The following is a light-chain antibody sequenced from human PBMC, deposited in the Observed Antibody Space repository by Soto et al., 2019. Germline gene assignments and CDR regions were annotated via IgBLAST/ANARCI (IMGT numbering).Light chain of an antibody. V-gene: IGKV1-5*01. Sequence: QMTQSPSTLSASVGDRVTITCRASQSISSWLAWYQQKPGKAPKLLIYDASSLESGVRSRFSGSGSGTEFTLTIGSLQPDDLATYYCQQYNSYPVCFGQGTKLEIK. CDR1: QSISSW. J-gene: IGKJ2*01. CDR3: QQYNSYPVC. CDR2: DAS.